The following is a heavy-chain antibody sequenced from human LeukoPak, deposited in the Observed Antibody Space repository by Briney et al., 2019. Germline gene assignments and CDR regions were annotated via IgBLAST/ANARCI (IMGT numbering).Heavy chain of an antibody. V-gene: IGHV3-30-3*01. CDR2: ISYNGVNK. D-gene: IGHD6-19*01. CDR3: ARDLLIAVAWYPRPFDY. J-gene: IGHJ4*02. Sequence: GGSLRLSCAASGFTFSDYAMHWVRQAPGKGLEWVTLISYNGVNKYYADSVKGRFTISRDNSKNTLYLQMDSLRAEDTAVYYCARDLLIAVAWYPRPFDYWGQGTLVTVSS. CDR1: GFTFSDYA.